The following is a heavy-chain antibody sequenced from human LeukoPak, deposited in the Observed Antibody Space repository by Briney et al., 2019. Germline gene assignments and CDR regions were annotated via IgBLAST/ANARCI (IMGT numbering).Heavy chain of an antibody. Sequence: GGSLRLSCAASGFTFSSYAISWVRQAPGKGLEWVSAISGSGGSTYYADSVKGRFTSSRDNAKNTVYLQMNSLRAEDTAVYYCASTNSGSYPFGSWGQGTLVTVSS. CDR2: ISGSGGST. CDR3: ASTNSGSYPFGS. D-gene: IGHD1-26*01. CDR1: GFTFSSYA. V-gene: IGHV3-23*01. J-gene: IGHJ5*02.